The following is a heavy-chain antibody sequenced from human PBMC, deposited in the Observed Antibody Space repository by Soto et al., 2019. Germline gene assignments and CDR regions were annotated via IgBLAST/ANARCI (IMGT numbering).Heavy chain of an antibody. D-gene: IGHD3-3*01. J-gene: IGHJ4*02. V-gene: IGHV4-34*01. CDR1: GGSFSGYY. CDR3: ARVLNFWSGYYPTLFYFDY. CDR2: INHSGST. Sequence: SETLSLTCAVYGGSFSGYYWSWIRQPPGKGLEWIGEINHSGSTNYNPSLKSRVTISVDTSKNQFSLKLSSVTAADTAVYYCARVLNFWSGYYPTLFYFDYWGQGTLVTVS.